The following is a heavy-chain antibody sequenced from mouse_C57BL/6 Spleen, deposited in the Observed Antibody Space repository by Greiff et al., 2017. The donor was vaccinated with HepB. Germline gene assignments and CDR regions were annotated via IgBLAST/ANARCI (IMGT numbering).Heavy chain of an antibody. CDR3: ARSTTVVGFDY. CDR2: IYPGDGDT. J-gene: IGHJ2*01. V-gene: IGHV1-80*01. D-gene: IGHD1-1*01. Sequence: LVESGAELVKPGASVKISCKASGYAFSSYWMNWVKQRPGKGLEWIGQIYPGDGDTNYNGKFKGKATLTADKSSSTAYMQLSSLTSEDSAVYFCARSTTVVGFDYWGQGTTLTVSS. CDR1: GYAFSSYW.